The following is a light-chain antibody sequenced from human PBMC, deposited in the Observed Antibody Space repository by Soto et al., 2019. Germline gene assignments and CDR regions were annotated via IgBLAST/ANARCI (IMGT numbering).Light chain of an antibody. J-gene: IGKJ2*01. V-gene: IGKV1-39*01. CDR1: QNIGTS. CDR3: QQSYNAPYT. CDR2: SAS. Sequence: DIQMTQSPSSLSMSVGDRVTITCRAIQNIGTSLNWYQMKLGRAPKLLIYSASTLQSGAPSRFSGGGSGTDFTLTINSLQPEDFATYSCQQSYNAPYTFGQGTMLEIK.